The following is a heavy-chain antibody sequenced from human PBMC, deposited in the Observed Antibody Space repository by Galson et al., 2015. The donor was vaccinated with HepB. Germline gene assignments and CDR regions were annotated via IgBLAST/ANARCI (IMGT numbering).Heavy chain of an antibody. CDR1: GFTFSSYW. J-gene: IGHJ4*02. CDR3: ARGPYYYDSSGYYSLYFDY. D-gene: IGHD3-22*01. V-gene: IGHV3-7*03. CDR2: IKQDGSEK. Sequence: SLRLSCAASGFTFSSYWMSWVRQAPGKGLEWVANIKQDGSEKYYVDSVKGRFTISRDNAKNSLYLQMNSLRAEDTAVYYCARGPYYYDSSGYYSLYFDYWSQGTLVTVSS.